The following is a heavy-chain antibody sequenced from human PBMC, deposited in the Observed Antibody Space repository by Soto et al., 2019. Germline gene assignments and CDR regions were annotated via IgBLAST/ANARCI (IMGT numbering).Heavy chain of an antibody. CDR3: AREISGGGTLNWFDP. CDR1: GYNFSDYY. D-gene: IGHD2-8*02. Sequence: GASVKVSCKASGYNFSDYYIHRVRQAPGQGLEWLGWVSPKSGGTNYAQKFKGRVTMTRDTSSNTVYMDLSGLKSDDTAVFYCAREISGGGTLNWFDPWGRGTLVTVSS. V-gene: IGHV1-2*02. J-gene: IGHJ5*02. CDR2: VSPKSGGT.